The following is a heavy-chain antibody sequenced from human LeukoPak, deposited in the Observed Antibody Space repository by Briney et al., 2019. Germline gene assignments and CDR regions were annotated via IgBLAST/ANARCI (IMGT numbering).Heavy chain of an antibody. CDR3: ARAHSSSSWPFDY. D-gene: IGHD6-13*01. CDR1: GGSISSSSYY. V-gene: IGHV4-39*07. Sequence: PSQTLSLTCTVSGGSISSSSYYWGWIRQPPGKGLEWIGSIYYSGSTYYNPSLKSRVTISVDTSKNQFSLKLSSVTAADTAVYYCARAHSSSSWPFDYWGQGTLVTVSS. CDR2: IYYSGST. J-gene: IGHJ4*02.